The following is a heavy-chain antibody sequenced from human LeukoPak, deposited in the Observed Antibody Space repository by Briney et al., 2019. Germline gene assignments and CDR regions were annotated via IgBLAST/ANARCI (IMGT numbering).Heavy chain of an antibody. CDR2: ISSNSGTI. V-gene: IGHV3-48*01. CDR1: GFTFSSYT. D-gene: IGHD3-10*01. J-gene: IGHJ4*02. CDR3: TRDGHTMFDY. Sequence: GGSLRLSCAASGFTFSSYTMNWVRQAPGKGLEWISYISSNSGTIYYADSVKGRFTISRDNAKSSLYPQMSSLRAEDTAVYYCTRDGHTMFDYWGQGTLVTVSS.